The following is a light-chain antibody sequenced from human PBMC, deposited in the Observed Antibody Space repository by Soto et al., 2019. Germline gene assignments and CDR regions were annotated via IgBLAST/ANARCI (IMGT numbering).Light chain of an antibody. V-gene: IGKV1-5*03. J-gene: IGKJ2*01. CDR2: KAS. CDR3: QQYNRYSAT. Sequence: DIQMTQSPSTLSASVGDRVTITCRASQSISSWLAWYQQKPGKAPDLLIFKASTLERGVPSRFSGSGSGTEFTLTISSLQPDDFATYYCQQYNRYSATFGQGTKLEIK. CDR1: QSISSW.